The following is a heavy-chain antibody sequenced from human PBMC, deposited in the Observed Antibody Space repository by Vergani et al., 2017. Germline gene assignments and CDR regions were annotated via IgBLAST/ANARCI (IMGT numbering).Heavy chain of an antibody. Sequence: QVQLQESGPGLVKPSETLSLTCTISGGSISSYYWSWIRQPPGKGLEWIGYIYYSGSTNYNPSLKSLVTISVDTSKNQFSLKLSAVTAADTAVYYCARRGYSYGHTHFDYWGQGTLVTVSS. CDR3: ARRGYSYGHTHFDY. J-gene: IGHJ4*02. D-gene: IGHD5-18*01. V-gene: IGHV4-59*01. CDR1: GGSISSYY. CDR2: IYYSGST.